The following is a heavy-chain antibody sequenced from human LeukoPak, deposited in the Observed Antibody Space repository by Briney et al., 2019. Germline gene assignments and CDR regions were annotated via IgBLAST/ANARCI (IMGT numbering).Heavy chain of an antibody. V-gene: IGHV3-7*05. D-gene: IGHD3-3*01. CDR2: IKQDGSEI. J-gene: IGHJ4*02. CDR1: GFTFKNYW. Sequence: GGSLRLSCAASGFTFKNYWMSWVRQAPGKGLEWVANIKQDGSEINYVDSVKGRFTISRDNAKSSLYLQMNSLRAEDTAVYYSARDYEKLGTWAYGHWGQGTLVTVSS. CDR3: ARDYEKLGTWAYGH.